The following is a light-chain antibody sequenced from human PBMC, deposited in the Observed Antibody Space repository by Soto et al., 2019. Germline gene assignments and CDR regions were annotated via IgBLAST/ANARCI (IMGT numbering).Light chain of an antibody. CDR2: DTS. CDR3: QQYNNWPPIN. Sequence: EIVMTQSPSTLSVSPWDRATRSFIASQSVSIKLAWYQQKPGQAPRLLIYDTSTRATGIPARFSGSGSGTEFTLTISSLQSEDFAVYYCQQYNNWPPINFGQGQRREIK. CDR1: QSVSIK. V-gene: IGKV3-15*01. J-gene: IGKJ5*01.